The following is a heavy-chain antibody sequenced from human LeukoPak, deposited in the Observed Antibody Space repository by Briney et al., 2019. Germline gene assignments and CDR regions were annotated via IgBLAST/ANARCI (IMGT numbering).Heavy chain of an antibody. D-gene: IGHD4-17*01. J-gene: IGHJ4*02. CDR1: GFTFSSYG. CDR2: ILYDGSNK. V-gene: IGHV3-30*02. CDR3: AKNDYGVNYFDY. Sequence: GGSLRLSCAASGFTFSSYGMHWVRQAPAKGLEWVAFILYDGSNKYYADSVKGRFTISRDNSKNTLYLQMNSLRAEDTAVYYCAKNDYGVNYFDYWGQGTLVTVSS.